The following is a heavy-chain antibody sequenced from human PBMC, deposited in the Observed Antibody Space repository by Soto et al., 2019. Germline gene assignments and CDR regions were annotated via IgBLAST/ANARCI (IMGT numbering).Heavy chain of an antibody. J-gene: IGHJ6*02. V-gene: IGHV4-31*03. CDR1: GGSISSGGYY. D-gene: IGHD6-6*01. Sequence: PLETLSLTCTVSGGSISSGGYYWSWIRQHPGKGLEWIGYIYYSGSTYYNPSLKSRVTISVDTSKNQFSLKLSSVTAADTAVYYCAREIRKAARPDYYGMDVWGQGTTVTVSS. CDR2: IYYSGST. CDR3: AREIRKAARPDYYGMDV.